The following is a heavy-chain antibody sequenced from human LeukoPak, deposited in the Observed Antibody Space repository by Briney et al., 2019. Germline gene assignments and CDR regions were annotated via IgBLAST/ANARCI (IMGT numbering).Heavy chain of an antibody. Sequence: ASVKVSCKASGGTFSSYAISWVRQAPGQGLERMGRIIPILGIANYAQKFQGRVTITADKSTSTAYMELSSLRSEDTAVYYCASIEESSGSYYNSYWFDPWGQGTLVTVSS. D-gene: IGHD3-10*01. CDR3: ASIEESSGSYYNSYWFDP. J-gene: IGHJ5*02. V-gene: IGHV1-69*04. CDR2: IIPILGIA. CDR1: GGTFSSYA.